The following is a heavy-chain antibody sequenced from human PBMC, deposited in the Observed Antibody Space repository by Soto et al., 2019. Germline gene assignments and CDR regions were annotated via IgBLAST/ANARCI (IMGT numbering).Heavy chain of an antibody. V-gene: IGHV4-38-2*02. CDR1: GYSITTSY. Sequence: WETLSLTCSVSGYSITTSYWGWIRQSPGKGPEWIASIYHGGTTFYNPSLKSRITISVDTSNNQFSLKLTSMTAADTAVYYCARAHVMVVAGSPFDYWGHGTLVTVSS. CDR2: IYHGGTT. D-gene: IGHD6-19*01. J-gene: IGHJ4*01. CDR3: ARAHVMVVAGSPFDY.